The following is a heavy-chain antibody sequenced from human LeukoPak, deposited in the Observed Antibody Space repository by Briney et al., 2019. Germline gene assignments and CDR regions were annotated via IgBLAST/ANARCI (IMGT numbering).Heavy chain of an antibody. CDR2: INANSGGT. CDR1: RYTFTGYY. D-gene: IGHD4-23*01. J-gene: IGHJ4*02. CDR3: ARGILGGYGGYFDY. V-gene: IGHV1-2*02. Sequence: ASVKVSCKASRYTFTGYYMHWVRQAPGQGLEWMGWINANSGGTKYAQKFQGSVTMTRDTSIRTAYMELSRLRSDDTAVYYCARGILGGYGGYFDYWGQGILVTVSS.